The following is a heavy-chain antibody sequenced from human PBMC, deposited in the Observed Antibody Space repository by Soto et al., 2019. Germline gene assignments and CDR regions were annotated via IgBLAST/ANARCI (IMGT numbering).Heavy chain of an antibody. V-gene: IGHV2-5*02. CDR2: IYWDDDK. CDR3: AHRPRDSRDDAFDI. Sequence: QITLKESGPTLVKPTQTLTLTCTFSGFSLSTSGVGVGWIRQPPGKALEWLALIYWDDDKRYSPSLKSRLTIXKXTXXNQVVLTMTNMDPVDTATYYCAHRPRDSRDDAFDIWGQGTMVTVSS. D-gene: IGHD6-13*01. CDR1: GFSLSTSGVG. J-gene: IGHJ3*02.